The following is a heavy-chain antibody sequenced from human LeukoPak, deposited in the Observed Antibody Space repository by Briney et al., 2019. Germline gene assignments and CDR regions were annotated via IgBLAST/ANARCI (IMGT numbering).Heavy chain of an antibody. Sequence: ASVKVSFKASGYTFGGFYMHWVRQAPGQGLEWMGWINPNSGATNYAQKFQGRVTMTGDPSINTVYVELSRLRSDDTAVYYCARPQVWYGVKGGMDVWGQGTTVTVSS. D-gene: IGHD6-13*01. CDR2: INPNSGAT. CDR3: ARPQVWYGVKGGMDV. CDR1: GYTFGGFY. J-gene: IGHJ6*02. V-gene: IGHV1-2*02.